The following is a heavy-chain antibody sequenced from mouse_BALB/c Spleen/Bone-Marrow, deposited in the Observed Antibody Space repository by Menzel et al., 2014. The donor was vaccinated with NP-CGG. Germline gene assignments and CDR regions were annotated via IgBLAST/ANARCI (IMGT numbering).Heavy chain of an antibody. CDR1: GYTFTSYW. CDR2: INPSNGRT. J-gene: IGHJ4*01. CDR3: AREDILYAMDY. V-gene: IGHV1S81*02. Sequence: QVQLQQPGAELVKPGASVKLSCKASGYTFTSYWMHWVKRRPGQGLEWIGEINPSNGRTNYNEKFKSKATLTVDKSSSTAYMQLSSLTSEDSAVYYCAREDILYAMDYWGQGTSVTVSS.